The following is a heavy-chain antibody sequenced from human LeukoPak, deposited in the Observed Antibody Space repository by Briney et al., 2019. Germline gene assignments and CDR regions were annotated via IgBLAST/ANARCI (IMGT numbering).Heavy chain of an antibody. Sequence: PGGSLRLSCAASGFIFSSYVMNWVRQAPGKGLEWVGFIRSKAYGGTTEYAASVKGRFTISRDDSKSIAYLQMNSLKTEDTAVYYCTRIAYCGGDCWSLPNHDAFDIWGQGTMVTVSS. CDR1: GFIFSSYV. D-gene: IGHD2-21*02. CDR2: IRSKAYGGTT. V-gene: IGHV3-49*04. J-gene: IGHJ3*02. CDR3: TRIAYCGGDCWSLPNHDAFDI.